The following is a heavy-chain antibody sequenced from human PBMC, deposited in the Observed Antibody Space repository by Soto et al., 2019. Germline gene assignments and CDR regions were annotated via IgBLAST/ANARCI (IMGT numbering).Heavy chain of an antibody. D-gene: IGHD3-3*01. CDR2: IFSNDEK. V-gene: IGHV2-26*01. Sequence: SGPTLVNPTETLTLTCTVSGFSLSNARMGVSWIRQPPGKALEWLAHIFSNDEKSYSTSLKSRLTISKDTSKSQVVLTMTNMDPVDTATYYCARAAGYYTATGPFDYWGQGTLVTSPQ. J-gene: IGHJ4*02. CDR1: GFSLSNARMG. CDR3: ARAAGYYTATGPFDY.